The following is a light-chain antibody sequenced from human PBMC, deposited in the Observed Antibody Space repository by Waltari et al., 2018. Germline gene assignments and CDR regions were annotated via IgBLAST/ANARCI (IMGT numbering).Light chain of an antibody. CDR3: QQRHNWPLT. CDR2: DAS. J-gene: IGKJ4*01. Sequence: EIVLTQSPATLSLSPGERATLSCRASQSVRGYLAWYQQKPGQAPRLLIYDASNSASGIPARFRGSGSGTDFSLSISSLEPEDFAVYYCQQRHNWPLTFGGGTKVEIK. V-gene: IGKV3-11*01. CDR1: QSVRGY.